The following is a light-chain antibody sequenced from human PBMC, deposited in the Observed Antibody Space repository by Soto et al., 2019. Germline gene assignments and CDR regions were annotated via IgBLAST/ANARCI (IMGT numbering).Light chain of an antibody. J-gene: IGKJ5*01. CDR3: QQYGSSPTIT. Sequence: ESMLTQSPATLSLSPGERATLSCRASQSVRSYLAWYQQKPGQAPRLLIYGASSRATGIPDRFSGSGSGTDFTLTVSRLEPEDFAVYYCQQYGSSPTITFGQGTRLEIK. CDR2: GAS. CDR1: QSVRSY. V-gene: IGKV3-20*01.